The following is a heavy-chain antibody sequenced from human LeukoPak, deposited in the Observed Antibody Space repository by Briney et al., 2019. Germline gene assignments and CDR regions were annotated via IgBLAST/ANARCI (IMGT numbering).Heavy chain of an antibody. CDR1: GYTFTGYY. CDR2: INPNSGGT. V-gene: IGHV1-2*02. Sequence: ASVTVSCKASGYTFTGYYMHWVRQAPGQGLEWMGWINPNSGGTNYAQKFQGRVTMTRDTSISTAYMELSRLRSDDTAVYYCARVLKGGCYYNAFDIWGQGTMVTVSS. D-gene: IGHD1-26*01. J-gene: IGHJ3*02. CDR3: ARVLKGGCYYNAFDI.